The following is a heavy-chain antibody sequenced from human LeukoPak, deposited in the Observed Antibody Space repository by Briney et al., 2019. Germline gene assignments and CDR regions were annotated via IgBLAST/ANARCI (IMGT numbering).Heavy chain of an antibody. CDR1: GGSISSYY. D-gene: IGHD3-10*01. V-gene: IGHV4-59*01. CDR3: ARSPGALLWFGELFRGFDY. J-gene: IGHJ4*02. CDR2: ISYSGST. Sequence: SETLSLTCTVSGGSISSYYWSWIRQPPGKGLEWIGYISYSGSTNYNPSLKSRVTISVDTSKNQFSLKLSSVTAADTAVYYCARSPGALLWFGELFRGFDYWGQGTLVTVSS.